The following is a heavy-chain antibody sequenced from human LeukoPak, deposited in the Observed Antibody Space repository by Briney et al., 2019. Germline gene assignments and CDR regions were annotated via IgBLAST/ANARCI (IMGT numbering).Heavy chain of an antibody. V-gene: IGHV1-69*05. J-gene: IGHJ4*02. Sequence: SVKVSCKASGGTFSSCAISWVRQAPGQGLEWMGGIIPIFGTANYAQKFQGRVTITTDESTSTAYMELSSLRSEDTAVYYCARVSQAQYYYDSSGYYQPTTPYYFDYWGQGTLVTVSS. CDR3: ARVSQAQYYYDSSGYYQPTTPYYFDY. D-gene: IGHD3-22*01. CDR1: GGTFSSCA. CDR2: IIPIFGTA.